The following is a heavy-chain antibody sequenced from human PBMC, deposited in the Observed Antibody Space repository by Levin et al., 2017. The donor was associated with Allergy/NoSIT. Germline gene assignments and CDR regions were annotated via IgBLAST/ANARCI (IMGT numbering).Heavy chain of an antibody. CDR1: GDSISSFY. CDR2: IHYRGNT. Sequence: PSETLSLTCTVSGDSISSFYWSWIRQAPGKGLEWIGYIHYRGNTNSNPSLGSRVSISVDTSKKQFSLRLTSVTAADTAVYYCARQDSVRPYSIDYWGQGTLVTVSS. J-gene: IGHJ4*02. V-gene: IGHV4-59*08. CDR3: ARQDSVRPYSIDY. D-gene: IGHD3-10*02.